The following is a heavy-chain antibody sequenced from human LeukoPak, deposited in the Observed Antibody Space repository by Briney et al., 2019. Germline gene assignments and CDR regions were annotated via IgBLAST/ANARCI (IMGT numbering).Heavy chain of an antibody. CDR1: GFTFSTYS. Sequence: HSGGSLSLSCAASGFTFSTYSMNWVRQAPGKGLEWVSYITSSSNTIYYADSVKGRFTISRDNAKNSLSLQMNSLRDEDTAVYYCARGGDSSPYYPDYWGQGTLVTVSS. CDR2: ITSSSNTI. V-gene: IGHV3-48*02. J-gene: IGHJ4*02. CDR3: ARGGDSSPYYPDY. D-gene: IGHD3-22*01.